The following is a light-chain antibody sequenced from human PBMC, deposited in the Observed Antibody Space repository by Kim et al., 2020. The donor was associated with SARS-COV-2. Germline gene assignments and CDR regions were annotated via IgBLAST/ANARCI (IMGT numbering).Light chain of an antibody. CDR2: SDP. CDR1: TIAFRA. V-gene: IGLV3-21*04. CDR3: QVRDSTTDHVV. Sequence: PGMTASITCEGNTIAFRAVHWYQQKPGQAPVLVIYSDPDRPSKIPERFSGSNSGNTATLAVSRVEAGDEADYYCQVRDSTTDHVVFGGGTQLTVL. J-gene: IGLJ2*01.